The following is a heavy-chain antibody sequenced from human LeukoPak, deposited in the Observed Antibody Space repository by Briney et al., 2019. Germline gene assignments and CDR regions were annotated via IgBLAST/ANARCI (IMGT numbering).Heavy chain of an antibody. J-gene: IGHJ3*02. V-gene: IGHV1-2*02. Sequence: ASVKVSCKASGGTFSSYAISWVRQAPGQGLEWMGWINPNGGGTSYAQKFQGRVTMTRDTSNNTVYMELSRLRSDDTAVYYCARDPPGSAARRQVFDIWAKGHWSPSLQ. CDR1: GGTFSSYA. CDR2: INPNGGGT. D-gene: IGHD6-6*01. CDR3: ARDPPGSAARRQVFDI.